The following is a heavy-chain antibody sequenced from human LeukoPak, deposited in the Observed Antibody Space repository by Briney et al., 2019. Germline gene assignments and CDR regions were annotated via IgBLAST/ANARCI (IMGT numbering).Heavy chain of an antibody. CDR1: GFTFSSYA. Sequence: GRSLRLSCAASGFTFSSYAMHWVRQAPGKGLEWVAVISYDGSNKYYADSVKGRFTISRDSAKNSLYLQMNSLRAEDTAVYFCAREQQARHSNWFDPWGQGTLVTVSS. CDR2: ISYDGSNK. D-gene: IGHD6-13*01. J-gene: IGHJ5*02. V-gene: IGHV3-30*04. CDR3: AREQQARHSNWFDP.